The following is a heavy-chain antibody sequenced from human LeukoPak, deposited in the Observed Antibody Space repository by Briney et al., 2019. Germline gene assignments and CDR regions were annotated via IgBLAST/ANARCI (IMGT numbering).Heavy chain of an antibody. V-gene: IGHV1-24*01. CDR1: GYTLTELS. CDR2: FDPEDGET. CDR3: ATALFPQIAAAGGGDY. Sequence: ASVKVSRKVSGYTLTELSMHWVRQAPGKGLEWMGGFDPEDGETIYAQKFQGRVTMTEDTSTDTAYMELSSLRSEDTAVYYCATALFPQIAAAGGGDYWGQGTLVTVSS. J-gene: IGHJ4*02. D-gene: IGHD6-13*01.